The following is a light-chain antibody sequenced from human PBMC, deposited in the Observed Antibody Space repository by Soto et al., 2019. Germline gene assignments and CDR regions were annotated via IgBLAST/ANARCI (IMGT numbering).Light chain of an antibody. CDR1: SSDVGGYNY. CDR3: SSYTSSSRGV. Sequence: QSALTQPASVSGSPGQSITISCTGTSSDVGGYNYVSWYQQHPGKAPKLMIYEVSNRPSGVSNRFSGSKSGNTASLTISGLQAEDEADYYCSSYTSSSRGVFGGGTKVTV. J-gene: IGLJ2*01. V-gene: IGLV2-14*01. CDR2: EVS.